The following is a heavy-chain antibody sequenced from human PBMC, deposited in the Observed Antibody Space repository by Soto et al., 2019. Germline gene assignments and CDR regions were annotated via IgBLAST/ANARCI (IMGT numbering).Heavy chain of an antibody. CDR2: IYYSGTT. Sequence: SETLFLTCTVSGGSISSYYWSWIRQPPGKGLEWIGYIYYSGTTNYNPSLKSRVTMSVDTSKNQFSLKLSSVTAADTAVYYCARDKGASGGEFDVWGQGTPVT. CDR3: ARDKGASGGEFDV. V-gene: IGHV4-59*01. CDR1: GGSISSYY. J-gene: IGHJ3*01. D-gene: IGHD2-15*01.